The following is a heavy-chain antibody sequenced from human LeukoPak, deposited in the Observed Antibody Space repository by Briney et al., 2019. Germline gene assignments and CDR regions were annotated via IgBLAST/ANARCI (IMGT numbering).Heavy chain of an antibody. CDR1: GYTFINYG. CDR2: ISVYNGNT. CDR3: ARSVIAAAGTPHNWFDP. V-gene: IGHV1-18*01. J-gene: IGHJ5*02. Sequence: ASVKVSCKASGYTFINYGISWVRQAPGQGLEWMGWISVYNGNTNYAQKVQGRVTMTTDTSTRTAYMELRSLRSDDTAVYYCARSVIAAAGTPHNWFDPWGQGTLVTVSS. D-gene: IGHD6-13*01.